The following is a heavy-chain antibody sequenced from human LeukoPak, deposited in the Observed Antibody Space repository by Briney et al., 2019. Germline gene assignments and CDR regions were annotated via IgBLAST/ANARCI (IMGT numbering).Heavy chain of an antibody. J-gene: IGHJ4*02. Sequence: SETLSLTCAVYGGSFDAYYWSWIRQPPGQGLEWIGEINHSGRTLYNPSLKSRVTISVDTSKNQFSLRLSSVTAADTAVYYCASGGGYPNYWGQGTLVTVSS. V-gene: IGHV4-34*01. D-gene: IGHD3-16*02. CDR3: ASGGGYPNY. CDR1: GGSFDAYY. CDR2: INHSGRT.